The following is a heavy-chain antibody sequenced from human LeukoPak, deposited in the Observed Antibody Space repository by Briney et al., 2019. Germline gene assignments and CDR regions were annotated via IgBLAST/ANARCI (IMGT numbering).Heavy chain of an antibody. D-gene: IGHD6-19*01. Sequence: SVTVSCKASGGTFSSYAISWVRQAPGQGLEWMGGIIPIFGTANYAQKFQGRVTITADESTSTAYMELSSLRSEDTAVYYCARAIAVAGNGIDYWGQGTLVTVSS. CDR1: GGTFSSYA. J-gene: IGHJ4*02. V-gene: IGHV1-69*13. CDR2: IIPIFGTA. CDR3: ARAIAVAGNGIDY.